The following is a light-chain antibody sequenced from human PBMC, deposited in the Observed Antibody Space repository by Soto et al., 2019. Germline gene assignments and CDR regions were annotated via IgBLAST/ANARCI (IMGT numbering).Light chain of an antibody. J-gene: IGKJ1*01. V-gene: IGKV1-39*01. CDR3: QQSYSTPRT. Sequence: IQMTKSPSSLSASVGDRVTITCRASQSISSYLNWYQEKPGKAPKLLIYAASSLQSGVPSRFSGSGSGTDFTLTIRSLQPEDFATYYCQQSYSTPRTFGHGTKVDIK. CDR2: AAS. CDR1: QSISSY.